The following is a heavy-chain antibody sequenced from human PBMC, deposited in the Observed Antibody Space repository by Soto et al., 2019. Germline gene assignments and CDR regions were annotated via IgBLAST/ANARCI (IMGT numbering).Heavy chain of an antibody. CDR1: GDSISRDQYC. Sequence: QLRLQESGPGQVKASETLSLTCSVSGDSISRDQYCWGWIRQPPGKGLEWIGTIYYSGRSYYNPSLKGRANVSVDTSETQFSLSLNSVTAADSAVYYCGRQNYVKKWFDSWGQGTLVSVSS. CDR3: GRQNYVKKWFDS. V-gene: IGHV4-39*01. D-gene: IGHD3-16*01. CDR2: IYYSGRS. J-gene: IGHJ5*01.